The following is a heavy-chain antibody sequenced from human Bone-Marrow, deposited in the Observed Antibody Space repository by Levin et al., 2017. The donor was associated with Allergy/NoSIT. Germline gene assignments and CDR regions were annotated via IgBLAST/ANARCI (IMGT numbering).Heavy chain of an antibody. CDR2: ISATVSHI. CDR1: GFSFNAYT. J-gene: IGHJ4*02. Sequence: AGGSLRLSCAASGFSFNAYTMSWVRQTPGKGLEWVSSISATVSHIYYADSVKGRFTISRDNAKNSLYLQMNSLRAEDTAVYYCARDFSAFDDWGQGTLVTVTS. D-gene: IGHD2/OR15-2a*01. V-gene: IGHV3-21*06. CDR3: ARDFSAFDD.